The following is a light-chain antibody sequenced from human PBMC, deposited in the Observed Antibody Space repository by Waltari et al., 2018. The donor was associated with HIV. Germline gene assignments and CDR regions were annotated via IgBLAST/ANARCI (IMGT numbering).Light chain of an antibody. CDR1: QTVTSY. J-gene: IGKJ2*01. V-gene: IGKV1-39*01. Sequence: DIHMTQSPSSLSASVGDSVSITCRASQTVTSYLNWYQQRSGKAPSLLIFGASTLQSGVPSRFSGNGSAADYTLTISGLQPEDSATYYCQQSYSVPYTFGPGTKLEIK. CDR2: GAS. CDR3: QQSYSVPYT.